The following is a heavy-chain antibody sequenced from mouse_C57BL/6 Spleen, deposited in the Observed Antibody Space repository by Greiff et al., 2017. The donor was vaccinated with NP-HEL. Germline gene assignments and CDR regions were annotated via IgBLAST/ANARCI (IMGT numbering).Heavy chain of an antibody. CDR3: ARYHEINYAFDY. Sequence: QVQLQQPGAELVMPGASVKLSCKASGYTFTSYWMHWVKQRPGQGLEWIGEIDPSDSYTNYNQKFKGKSTLTVDKSSITAYMPLSSLTSEDSAVYYCARYHEINYAFDYWGQGTTLTVSS. J-gene: IGHJ2*01. V-gene: IGHV1-69*01. CDR1: GYTFTSYW. D-gene: IGHD2-1*01. CDR2: IDPSDSYT.